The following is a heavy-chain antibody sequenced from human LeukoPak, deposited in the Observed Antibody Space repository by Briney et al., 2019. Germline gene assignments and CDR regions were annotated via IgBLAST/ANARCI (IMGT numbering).Heavy chain of an antibody. CDR2: INPNSGGT. CDR3: ARTNDYGDLYYFDY. J-gene: IGHJ4*02. Sequence: ASVKVSCKASGYTFTGYYMHWVRRAPGQGLEWMGWINPNSGGTNYVQKFQGRVTMTRDTSISTAYMELSRLRSDDTAVYYCARTNDYGDLYYFDYWGQGTLVTVSS. V-gene: IGHV1-2*02. D-gene: IGHD4-17*01. CDR1: GYTFTGYY.